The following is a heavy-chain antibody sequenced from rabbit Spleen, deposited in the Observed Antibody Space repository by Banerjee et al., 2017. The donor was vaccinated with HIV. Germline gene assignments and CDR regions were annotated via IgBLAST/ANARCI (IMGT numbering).Heavy chain of an antibody. V-gene: IGHV1S45*01. Sequence: QQQLEESGGGLVKPGGTLTLTCTASGFSFSSDYYLCWVRQAPGKGLESIACIYGGVIDSTYYATWAKGRFTISKTSSTTVTLQMTSLTAADTATYFCARGSATMTMVITGFYFNLWGPGTLVTVS. CDR1: GFSFSSDYY. CDR3: ARGSATMTMVITGFYFNL. J-gene: IGHJ4*01. CDR2: IYGGVIDST. D-gene: IGHD2-1*01.